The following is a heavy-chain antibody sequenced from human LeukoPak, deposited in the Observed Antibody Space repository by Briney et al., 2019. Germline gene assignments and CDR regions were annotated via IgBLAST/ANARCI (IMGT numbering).Heavy chain of an antibody. CDR1: GGSISSGSYY. Sequence: SETLSLTCTVSGGSISSGSYYWCWIRQPAGKGLEWIGRIYTSGSTNYNPSLKSRVTISVDTSKNQFSLKLSSVTAADTAVYYCAGGGITYYYGSGSPMAEGYWGQGTLVTVSS. CDR3: AGGGITYYYGSGSPMAEGY. J-gene: IGHJ4*02. CDR2: IYTSGST. V-gene: IGHV4-61*02. D-gene: IGHD3-10*01.